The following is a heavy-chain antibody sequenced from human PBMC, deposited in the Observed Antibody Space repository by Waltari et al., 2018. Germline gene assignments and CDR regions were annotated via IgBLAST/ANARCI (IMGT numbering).Heavy chain of an antibody. CDR3: ARGGGDVLAYCGGDCSPENWFDP. Sequence: QVQLVQSGAEVKKPGSSVKVSCKASGGTFSSYAISWVRQATGQGLEWVGRIIPILGIANYAQKFQGRVTITADKSTSTAYMELSSLRSEDTAVYYCARGGGDVLAYCGGDCSPENWFDPWGQGTLVTVSS. D-gene: IGHD2-21*01. V-gene: IGHV1-69*09. J-gene: IGHJ5*02. CDR1: GGTFSSYA. CDR2: IIPILGIA.